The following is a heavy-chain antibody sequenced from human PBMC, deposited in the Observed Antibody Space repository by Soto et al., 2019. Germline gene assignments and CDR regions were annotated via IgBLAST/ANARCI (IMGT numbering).Heavy chain of an antibody. CDR2: IFYSGST. J-gene: IGHJ4*02. V-gene: IGHV4-59*02. CDR3: ARVFPSYWGGYCSYFDS. CDR1: GGSVNSYY. D-gene: IGHD2-21*02. Sequence: PSETLSLTCTVSGGSVNSYYWSWIRQPPGKGLEWLGYIFYSGSTKSNPSLKSRVTMSVDMSKNQFSLRLTSVTAAATAVYYCARVFPSYWGGYCSYFDSWGQGTLVTVSS.